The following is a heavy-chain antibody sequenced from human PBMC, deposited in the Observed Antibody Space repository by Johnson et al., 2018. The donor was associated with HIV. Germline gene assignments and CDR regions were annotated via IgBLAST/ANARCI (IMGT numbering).Heavy chain of an antibody. D-gene: IGHD5-24*01. V-gene: IGHV3-66*01. CDR2: INSGGST. Sequence: VQLVESGGGLVQPGGSLRLSCAASGLTVSSNYMSWVRQGPGKGLEWVSVINSGGSTYYADSLRGRFSISRDNSKNTLYLQMNSLRAEDTAVYYCARACRDGYTCDAFDIWGQGTMVTVSS. J-gene: IGHJ3*02. CDR1: GLTVSSNY. CDR3: ARACRDGYTCDAFDI.